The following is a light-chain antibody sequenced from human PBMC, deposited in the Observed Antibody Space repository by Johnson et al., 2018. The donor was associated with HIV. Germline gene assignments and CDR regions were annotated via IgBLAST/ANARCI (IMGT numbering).Light chain of an antibody. CDR1: SSNIGNNY. CDR3: GTWDNSLTVYV. V-gene: IGLV1-51*01. J-gene: IGLJ1*01. CDR2: DNN. Sequence: QSVLTQPPSVSAAPGQKVTISCSGSSSNIGNNYVSCYQQLPGTAPKLLIYDNNKRPSGIPDRFYGSKSGASATLDITGLQTGDEADYYCGTWDNSLTVYVFGTETKATVL.